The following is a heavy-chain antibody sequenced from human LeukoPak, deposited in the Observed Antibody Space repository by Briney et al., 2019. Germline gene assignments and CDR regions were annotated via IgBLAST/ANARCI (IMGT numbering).Heavy chain of an antibody. CDR1: GIIFSTYA. CDR3: ARDFWSGYYTED. J-gene: IGHJ4*02. D-gene: IGHD3-3*01. CDR2: ISGSSSGSTSII. Sequence: GGSLRLSCEFSGIIFSTYAMSWVRQAPRKGLEWISYISGSSSGSTSIIHYADSVKGRFTISRDNAKNSLHLQMDSLSAEDTAVYYCARDFWSGYYTEDWGQGALVIVSS. V-gene: IGHV3-48*04.